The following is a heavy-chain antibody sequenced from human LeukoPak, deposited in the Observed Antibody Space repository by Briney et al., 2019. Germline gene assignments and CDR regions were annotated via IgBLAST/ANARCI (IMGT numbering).Heavy chain of an antibody. CDR1: GGSISSSSYY. J-gene: IGHJ4*02. Sequence: SETLSLTCTVSGGSISSSSYYWGWIRQPPGKGLEWIGSIYYSGSTYYNPSLKSRVTISVDTSKNQFSLKLSSVTAADTAVYYCAGNKVRFLEWLLPTSFDYWGQGTLVTVSS. V-gene: IGHV4-39*01. CDR3: AGNKVRFLEWLLPTSFDY. CDR2: IYYSGST. D-gene: IGHD3-3*01.